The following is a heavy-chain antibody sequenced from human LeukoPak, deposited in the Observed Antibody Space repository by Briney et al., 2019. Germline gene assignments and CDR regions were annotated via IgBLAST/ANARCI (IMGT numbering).Heavy chain of an antibody. J-gene: IGHJ4*02. CDR3: ASGGYNWNRLDY. V-gene: IGHV3-7*01. CDR2: IKPDGSEK. Sequence: PGGSLRLSCAGSGFTFSSYYMAWVRQPPGKGLEWVANIKPDGSEKYYVDSMKGRFTISRDNAKNSLYLQMNSLRADDTAAYYCASGGYNWNRLDYWGQGTLVAVSS. CDR1: GFTFSSYY. D-gene: IGHD1-20*01.